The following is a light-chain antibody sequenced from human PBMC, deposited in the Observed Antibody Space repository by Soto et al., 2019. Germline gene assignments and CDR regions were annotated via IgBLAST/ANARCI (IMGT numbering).Light chain of an antibody. CDR1: QSVLYSSNNKNY. J-gene: IGKJ4*01. CDR2: WAS. V-gene: IGKV4-1*01. CDR3: QQYYSTPVT. Sequence: DIVMTQSPDSLAVSLGERATINCKSSQSVLYSSNNKNYSAWYQQKPGQPPKLLIYWASTRESGVPDRFSGSASGTDFTLTISSLQAEDVAVYYCQQYYSTPVTFGGGTKVDLK.